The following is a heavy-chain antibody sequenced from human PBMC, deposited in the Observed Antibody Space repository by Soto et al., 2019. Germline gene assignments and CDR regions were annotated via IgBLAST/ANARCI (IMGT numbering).Heavy chain of an antibody. V-gene: IGHV3-21*01. Sequence: PWGSLRLSCAASGFTFISYSMNFFRQSPFKWLEWVSSISSSSSYIYYADSVKGRFTISRDNAKNSLYLQMNSLRAEDTAVYYCARVGDIVVVPAAIAPLLYTSGYYYGMDVWGQGTTVTVSS. CDR3: ARVGDIVVVPAAIAPLLYTSGYYYGMDV. CDR2: ISSSSSYI. D-gene: IGHD2-2*01. CDR1: GFTFISYS. J-gene: IGHJ6*02.